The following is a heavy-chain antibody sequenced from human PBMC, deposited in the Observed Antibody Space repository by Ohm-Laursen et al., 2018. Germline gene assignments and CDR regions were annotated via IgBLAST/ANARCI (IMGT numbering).Heavy chain of an antibody. CDR1: GNSINTYY. V-gene: IGHV4-59*08. Sequence: LSLTCTVSGNSINTYYWSWIRQPPGKGLEYISWIHYSGNTNYNPSLRSRVTISVDTSKNQISLSLRSVTAADTAIYYCAGNRLGSSFDNWGPGTVVTVSS. D-gene: IGHD1-26*01. CDR3: AGNRLGSSFDN. CDR2: IHYSGNT. J-gene: IGHJ4*02.